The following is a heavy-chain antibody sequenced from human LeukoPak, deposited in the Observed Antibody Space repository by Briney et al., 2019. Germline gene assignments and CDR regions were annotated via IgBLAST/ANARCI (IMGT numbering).Heavy chain of an antibody. V-gene: IGHV4-59*01. J-gene: IGHJ4*02. D-gene: IGHD3-22*01. CDR2: INNSGYT. CDR3: ARGRSSYYDSGGYYYLVY. CDR1: GGSISSYS. Sequence: SETLSLTCTVSGGSISSYSWNWIRQPPGKGLEWIGNINNSGYTNNNPSLKSRVTISVDTFKDQFSLKLSSVTAADTAVYYCARGRSSYYDSGGYYYLVYWGQGTLVTVSS.